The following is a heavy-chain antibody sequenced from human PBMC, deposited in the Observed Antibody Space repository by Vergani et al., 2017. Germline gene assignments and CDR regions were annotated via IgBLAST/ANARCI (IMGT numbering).Heavy chain of an antibody. J-gene: IGHJ4*02. CDR3: ARGGITIFGVVMHFDY. D-gene: IGHD3-3*01. CDR1: GGSISSSSYY. Sequence: QLQLQESGPGLVKPSETLSLTCTVSGGSISSSSYYWGWIRQPPGKGLEWIGSIYYSGSTYYNPSLKSRVTISVDTSKNQFSLKLSSVTAAETAVYYCARGGITIFGVVMHFDYWGQGTLVTVSS. CDR2: IYYSGST. V-gene: IGHV4-39*07.